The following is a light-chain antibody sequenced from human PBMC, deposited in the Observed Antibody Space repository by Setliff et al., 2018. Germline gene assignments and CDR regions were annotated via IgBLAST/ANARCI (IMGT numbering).Light chain of an antibody. V-gene: IGLV2-14*03. CDR1: SSDVGGYDY. CDR3: SSYTSSSTLYV. J-gene: IGLJ1*01. CDR2: DVS. Sequence: QSALAQPASVSGSPGQPITISCTGTSSDVGGYDYVSWYQQLPGKAPKFMIYDVSYRPSGVSNRFSGSKSGNTASLTISGLQAEDEADYYCSSYTSSSTLYVFGTGTKVTVL.